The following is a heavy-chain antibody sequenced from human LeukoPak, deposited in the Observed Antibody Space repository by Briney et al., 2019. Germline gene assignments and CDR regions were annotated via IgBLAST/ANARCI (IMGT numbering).Heavy chain of an antibody. CDR1: GFTFSSYS. J-gene: IGHJ5*02. D-gene: IGHD2-15*01. V-gene: IGHV3-21*01. Sequence: GGSLRLSCAASGFTFSSYSMNWVRQAPGKGLEWVSSISSSSSYIYYADSVKGRFTISSDNAKNSLYLQMNSLRVDDTAVYYCARWARYCSSGSCYSWFDPWGQGTLVTVCS. CDR2: ISSSSSYI. CDR3: ARWARYCSSGSCYSWFDP.